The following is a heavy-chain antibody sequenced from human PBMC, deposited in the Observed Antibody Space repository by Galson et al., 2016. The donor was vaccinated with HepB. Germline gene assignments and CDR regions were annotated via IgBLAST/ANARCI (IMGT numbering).Heavy chain of an antibody. V-gene: IGHV4-39*01. J-gene: IGHJ4*02. Sequence: SETLSLTCTVSGGSISSSSYYWGWIRQPPGKGLEWIGSIYYSGSTYYNPSLKSRVTISVDTSKNQFSLKLSSVTAADTAVYYCASRPRWLQPDYGGQGTLVTGSS. CDR2: IYYSGST. D-gene: IGHD5-24*01. CDR1: GGSISSSSYY. CDR3: ASRPRWLQPDY.